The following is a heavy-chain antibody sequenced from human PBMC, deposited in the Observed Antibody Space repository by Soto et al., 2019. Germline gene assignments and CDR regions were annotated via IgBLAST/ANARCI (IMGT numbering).Heavy chain of an antibody. CDR3: AKRSSSSTFDY. V-gene: IGHV3-23*01. CDR1: GFTFSSYA. J-gene: IGHJ4*02. Sequence: EVQLLESGGGLVQPGESLRLSCAASGFTFSSYAISLVRQAPGKGLEWVSVISGSDDSTYYADSVKGRFTISRDNSKNTLYLQMNSLRAEDTAVYYCAKRSSSSTFDYWGQATLVTVSS. D-gene: IGHD6-6*01. CDR2: ISGSDDST.